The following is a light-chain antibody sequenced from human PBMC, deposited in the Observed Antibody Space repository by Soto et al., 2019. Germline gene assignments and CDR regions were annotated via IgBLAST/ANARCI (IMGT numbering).Light chain of an antibody. CDR2: STN. CDR1: SGSVSTSHY. J-gene: IGLJ3*02. V-gene: IGLV8-61*01. Sequence: QAVVTQEPSFSVSPGRTVTLTCGLSSGSVSTSHYPSWYQQTPGQAPRTLIYSTNSRSSGVPDRFSGSIFGNKAALPITGAQAEDEANLFCFLNMGGCVWVFGGGTKVTVL. CDR3: FLNMGGCVWV.